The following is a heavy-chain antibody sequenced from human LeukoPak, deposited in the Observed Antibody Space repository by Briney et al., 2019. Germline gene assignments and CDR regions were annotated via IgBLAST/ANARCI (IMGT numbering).Heavy chain of an antibody. D-gene: IGHD2-2*01. CDR3: ARDHYCSSTSCYLGSLGAFDI. V-gene: IGHV4-59*01. CDR2: IYYSGRT. CDR1: GGSISSYY. Sequence: SETLSLTCTVSGGSISSYYWSWIRQPPGKGLEWIGYIYYSGRTNYNPSLESRVTISVDTSKNQFPPKLSSVTAADTAVYYCARDHYCSSTSCYLGSLGAFDIWGQGTMVTVSS. J-gene: IGHJ3*02.